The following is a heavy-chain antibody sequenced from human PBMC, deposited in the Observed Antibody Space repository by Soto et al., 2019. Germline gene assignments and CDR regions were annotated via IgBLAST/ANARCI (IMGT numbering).Heavy chain of an antibody. J-gene: IGHJ4*02. D-gene: IGHD1-7*01. Sequence: QVQLVESGGGVVQPGRSLRLSCAASGFTFSSYGMHWVRQAPGKGLEWVAVIWYDGSNKYYADSVKGRFTISRDNSKNTLYLQMNSLRAEDTAVYYCARDRGEGTTYINDYWGQGTLVTVSS. CDR3: ARDRGEGTTYINDY. V-gene: IGHV3-33*01. CDR2: IWYDGSNK. CDR1: GFTFSSYG.